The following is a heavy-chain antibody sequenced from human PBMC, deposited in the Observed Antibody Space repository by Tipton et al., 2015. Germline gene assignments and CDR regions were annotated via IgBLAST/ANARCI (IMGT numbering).Heavy chain of an antibody. CDR2: ISTSGTTI. V-gene: IGHV3-11*04. J-gene: IGHJ4*02. D-gene: IGHD5-24*01. CDR1: GFTFNDYY. CDR3: ARDRCGRWLQFPSYFDY. Sequence: SLRLSCAASGFTFNDYYLSWLRQAPGKGLEWVSHISTSGTTIYYADSVEGRFTISRDNAKNSLYLQMNSLRDVVTAVYYCARDRCGRWLQFPSYFDYWGQGTLVTVSS.